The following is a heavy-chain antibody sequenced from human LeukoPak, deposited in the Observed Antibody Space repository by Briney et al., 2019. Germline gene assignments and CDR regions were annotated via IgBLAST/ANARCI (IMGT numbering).Heavy chain of an antibody. V-gene: IGHV3-64D*09. Sequence: GGSLRLSCSASGFTFSNYAMHWVRQAPGKGLEYVSAISSNGGSTYYADSVKGRFTISRDNSKNTLYLQMSSLRAEDTAVYYCVKGEYSSSFDYWGQGTLVTVSS. J-gene: IGHJ4*02. CDR1: GFTFSNYA. CDR3: VKGEYSSSFDY. CDR2: ISSNGGST. D-gene: IGHD6-6*01.